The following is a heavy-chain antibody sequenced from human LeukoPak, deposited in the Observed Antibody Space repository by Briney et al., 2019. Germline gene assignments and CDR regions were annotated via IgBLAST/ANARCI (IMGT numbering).Heavy chain of an antibody. CDR3: AKDFRAYCGGDCSPLAGH. CDR2: VRYDGSNK. J-gene: IGHJ4*02. V-gene: IGHV3-30*02. D-gene: IGHD2-21*01. Sequence: GGSLRLSCGASGFTFNSYGMQWLRQAPGKGLEGVAFVRYDGSNKYYADSVKGRFTISRDNSKNTLYLQTNSLRGEATAVCSCAKDFRAYCGGDCSPLAGHWGERTLVTVPS. CDR1: GFTFNSYG.